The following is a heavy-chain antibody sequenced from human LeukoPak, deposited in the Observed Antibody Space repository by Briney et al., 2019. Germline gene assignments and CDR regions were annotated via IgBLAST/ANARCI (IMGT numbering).Heavy chain of an antibody. D-gene: IGHD3-10*01. Sequence: GGSLRLSCAASGFPFSYFGMHCVRPALGKGLEWVAFIRFDGNDKFYADSVKGRFTISKDTSRNTLYLQMNSLRAEDTAVYYCAKDLMRDRWFGESWGQGTLVTVSS. J-gene: IGHJ5*02. CDR1: GFPFSYFG. CDR3: AKDLMRDRWFGES. V-gene: IGHV3-30*02. CDR2: IRFDGNDK.